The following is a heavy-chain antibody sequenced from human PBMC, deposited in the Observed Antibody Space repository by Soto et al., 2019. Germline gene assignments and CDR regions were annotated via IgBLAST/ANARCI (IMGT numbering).Heavy chain of an antibody. D-gene: IGHD6-13*01. CDR3: ARDARCIATRGVDY. Sequence: GGSLRLSCAASGFTFSSYSMNWVRQAPGKGLEWVSYISSSSSTIYYADSVKGRFTISRDNAKNSLYLQMNSLRAEDTAVYYGARDARCIATRGVDYCGQGTLVTVSS. CDR2: ISSSSSTI. V-gene: IGHV3-48*04. CDR1: GFTFSSYS. J-gene: IGHJ4*02.